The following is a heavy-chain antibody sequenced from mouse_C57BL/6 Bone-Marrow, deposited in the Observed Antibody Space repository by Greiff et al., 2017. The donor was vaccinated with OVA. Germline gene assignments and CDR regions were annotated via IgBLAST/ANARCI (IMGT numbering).Heavy chain of an antibody. V-gene: IGHV5-4*01. Sequence: EVHLVESGGGLVKPGGSLKLSCAASGFTFSSYAMSWVRQTPEKRLEWVATISDGGSYTYYPDNVKGRFTISRDNAKNNLYLQMSHLKSEDTAMYYCVRGGYGSSSWVAHSGQGTLGTVSA. J-gene: IGHJ3*01. CDR1: GFTFSSYA. D-gene: IGHD1-1*02. CDR2: ISDGGSYT. CDR3: VRGGYGSSSWVAH.